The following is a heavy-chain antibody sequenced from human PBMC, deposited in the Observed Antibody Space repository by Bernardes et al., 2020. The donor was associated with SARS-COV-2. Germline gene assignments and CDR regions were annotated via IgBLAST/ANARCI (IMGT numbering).Heavy chain of an antibody. D-gene: IGHD3-22*01. J-gene: IGHJ4*02. CDR2: INPNSGGT. V-gene: IGHV1-2*02. Sequence: ASVKVSCKASGYTFTDYYMHWVRQAPGQGLEWMGWINPNSGGTTYAQKFQGRVTMTRDTSISTAYMELSRLRSDDTAVYYCARDHLPMIARNWGQGTLVTVSS. CDR3: ARDHLPMIARN. CDR1: GYTFTDYY.